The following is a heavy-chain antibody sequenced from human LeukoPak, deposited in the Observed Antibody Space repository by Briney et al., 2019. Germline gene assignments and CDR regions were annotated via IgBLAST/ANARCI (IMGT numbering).Heavy chain of an antibody. D-gene: IGHD3-10*01. CDR3: ARHSGSGSLSRPFDP. CDR1: GGSVTSGGFY. Sequence: LESLSLTCSVSGGSVTSGGFYWGWLPQPPGKGPEWIATNYYTGSTYYKPPLQSRVTISIDTSKNQYSLRLTSVTANDTAVYHCARHSGSGSLSRPFDPWGQGTLVTVSS. V-gene: IGHV4-39*01. CDR2: NYYTGST. J-gene: IGHJ5*02.